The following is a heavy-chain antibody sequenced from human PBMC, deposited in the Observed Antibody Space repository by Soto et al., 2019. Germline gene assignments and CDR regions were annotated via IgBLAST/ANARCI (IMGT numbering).Heavy chain of an antibody. CDR3: ARARSGGSCYSR. D-gene: IGHD2-15*01. CDR2: INHSGST. V-gene: IGHV4-34*01. CDR1: GGSFSGYY. Sequence: SLTCAVYGGSFSGYYWSWIRQPPGKGLEWIGEINHSGSTNYNPSLKSRVTISVDTSKNQFSLKLSSVTAADTAVYYCARARSGGSCYSRWGQGTLVTVSS. J-gene: IGHJ4*02.